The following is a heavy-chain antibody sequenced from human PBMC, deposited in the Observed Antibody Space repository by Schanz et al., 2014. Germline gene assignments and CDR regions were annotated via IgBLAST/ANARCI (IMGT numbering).Heavy chain of an antibody. CDR2: ISSSGTTI. J-gene: IGHJ4*02. Sequence: QLVGSGGGLIQPGGSLRLSCTASGFAFSSYSMNWVRQAPGKGLEWVSYISSSGTTIYYADSVKGRFTISRDNARNSLYLHMNTLGAEDTAVYYCARGIDVSDFWSGSPPKGGANDYWGQGTLVTVSS. CDR3: ARGIDVSDFWSGSPPKGGANDY. D-gene: IGHD3-3*01. V-gene: IGHV3-48*01. CDR1: GFAFSSYS.